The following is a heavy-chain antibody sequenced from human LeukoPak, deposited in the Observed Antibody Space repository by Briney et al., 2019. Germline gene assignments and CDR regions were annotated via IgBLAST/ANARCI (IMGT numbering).Heavy chain of an antibody. V-gene: IGHV3-48*01. CDR1: GFTFSDYS. D-gene: IGHD5-24*01. J-gene: IGHJ4*02. Sequence: GGSLRLSCAASGFTFSDYSMNWVRQAPGKGLEWISYIGIDSGNTKYADSVKGGFTISGDKAKNSLYLQMNSLRVEDTAVYYCARDYKYAFDNWGQGTLVTVSS. CDR3: ARDYKYAFDN. CDR2: IGIDSGNT.